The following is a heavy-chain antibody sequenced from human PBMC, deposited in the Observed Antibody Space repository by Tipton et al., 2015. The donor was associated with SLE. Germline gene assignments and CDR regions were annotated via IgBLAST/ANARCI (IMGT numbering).Heavy chain of an antibody. D-gene: IGHD2-2*01. CDR1: GGSISSYY. V-gene: IGHV4-59*12. CDR3: ARGGGGYQLLSGYYYHMDV. CDR2: IYYSGST. Sequence: TLSLTCTVSGGSISSYYWSWIRQPPGKGLEWIGYIYYSGSTNYNPSLKSRVTISVDTSKNQFSLKLNSVTAADTAVYYCARGGGGYQLLSGYYYHMDVWGKGTTVSVSS. J-gene: IGHJ6*03.